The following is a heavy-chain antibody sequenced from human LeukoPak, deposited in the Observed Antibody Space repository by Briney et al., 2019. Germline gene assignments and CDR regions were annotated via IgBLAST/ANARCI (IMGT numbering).Heavy chain of an antibody. Sequence: PGGSLRLSCAASGFTFSDYYMSWIRQAPGKGLEGVSYISSSGSTIYYADSVKGRFTISRDNAKNSLYLQMNSLRADDTAVYYCARGGILTGVNWFDPWGQGTLVTVSS. D-gene: IGHD3-9*01. V-gene: IGHV3-11*04. CDR1: GFTFSDYY. J-gene: IGHJ5*02. CDR3: ARGGILTGVNWFDP. CDR2: ISSSGSTI.